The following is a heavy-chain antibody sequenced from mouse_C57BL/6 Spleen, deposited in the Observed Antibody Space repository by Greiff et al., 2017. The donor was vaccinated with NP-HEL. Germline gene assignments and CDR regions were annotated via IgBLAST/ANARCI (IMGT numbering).Heavy chain of an antibody. CDR1: GYAFTNYL. Sequence: QVQLQQSGAELVRPGASVKVSCKASGYAFTNYLIEWVKQRPGQGLEWIGVINPGSGGTNYNEKFKGKATLTADKSSSTAYMQLSSLTSEDSAVYFCARGYYSNYFDDWGQGTTLTVSS. CDR3: ARGYYSNYFDD. CDR2: INPGSGGT. D-gene: IGHD2-5*01. J-gene: IGHJ2*01. V-gene: IGHV1-54*01.